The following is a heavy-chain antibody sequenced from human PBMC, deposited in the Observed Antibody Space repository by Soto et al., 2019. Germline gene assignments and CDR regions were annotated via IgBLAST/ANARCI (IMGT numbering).Heavy chain of an antibody. CDR2: MNPNSGNT. CDR1: GYTFTSYD. J-gene: IGHJ5*02. Sequence: QVQLVQSGAEVKKPGASVKVSCKASGYTFTSYDINWVRQATGQGLEWVGWMNPNSGNTAYAQKFQGRVTMTRNTXLNTAYLELSSLRSEDTAVYYCARAYYGDYDWFDPWGQGTLVTVSS. D-gene: IGHD4-17*01. V-gene: IGHV1-8*01. CDR3: ARAYYGDYDWFDP.